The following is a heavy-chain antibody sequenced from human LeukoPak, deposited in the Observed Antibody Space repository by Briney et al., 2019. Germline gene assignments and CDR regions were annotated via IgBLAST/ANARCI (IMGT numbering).Heavy chain of an antibody. D-gene: IGHD6-19*01. J-gene: IGHJ1*01. V-gene: IGHV3-53*01. Sequence: GGSLRLSCAASGFTVSIYYMGWVRQAPGKGLEWVSVIFNTDTTQYAHSVKGRFTISRDNSKNTLYLQMDSLRADDTAMYYYARSEQWLAWNYWGQGTLVTVSS. CDR1: GFTVSIYY. CDR2: IFNTDTT. CDR3: ARSEQWLAWNY.